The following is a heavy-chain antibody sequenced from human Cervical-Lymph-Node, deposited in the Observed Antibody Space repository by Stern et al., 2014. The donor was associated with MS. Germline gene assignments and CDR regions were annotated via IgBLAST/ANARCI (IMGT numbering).Heavy chain of an antibody. Sequence: QLQLQESGPGLVKPSETRSLTCTGSGGSITNYYLSWIRQPPGQGLEWIGYIYYSGSTNYNPSLKSRVTISVDTSKNQFSLKLSSVTAADTAVYYCARDKGMFFLWGQRTLVTVSS. V-gene: IGHV4-59*01. CDR1: GGSITNYY. CDR2: IYYSGST. D-gene: IGHD2/OR15-2a*01. CDR3: ARDKGMFFL. J-gene: IGHJ4*01.